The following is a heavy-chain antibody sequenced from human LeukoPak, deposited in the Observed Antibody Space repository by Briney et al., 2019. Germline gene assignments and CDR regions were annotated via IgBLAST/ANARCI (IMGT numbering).Heavy chain of an antibody. D-gene: IGHD3-22*01. V-gene: IGHV3-13*01. CDR1: GFTFSNYD. Sequence: GGSLRLSCEASGFTFSNYDMHWVRQIAGKGLEWVALINTAGRTFYPGSVKGRFTISRENAKKSLYLQMNSLTADDTAVYYCTREAFTDSTGYYFSPFDMWGQGTMVTVSS. CDR2: INTAGRT. CDR3: TREAFTDSTGYYFSPFDM. J-gene: IGHJ3*02.